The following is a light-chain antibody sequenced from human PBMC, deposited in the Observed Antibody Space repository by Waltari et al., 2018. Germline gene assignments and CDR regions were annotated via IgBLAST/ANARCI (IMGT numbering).Light chain of an antibody. CDR2: DAS. V-gene: IGKV3-15*01. CDR3: QQYNRWPPST. J-gene: IGKJ5*01. CDR1: QSVSSN. Sequence: EIVMTQSPATLSVSPGETATLSCRASQSVSSNVAWYQKKPGQAPRLLIYDASTRATSIPATFRGSGSGTEVTPIISSLQSEDFAVYYCQQYNRWPPSTFGHGTRLEIK.